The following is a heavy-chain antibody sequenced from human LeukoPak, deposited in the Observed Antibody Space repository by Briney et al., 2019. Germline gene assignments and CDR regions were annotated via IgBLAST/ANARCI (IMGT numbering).Heavy chain of an antibody. D-gene: IGHD2/OR15-2a*01. J-gene: IGHJ4*02. CDR2: IYTSGST. V-gene: IGHV4-4*07. Sequence: SETLSLTCTVSGGSISSYYWSWIRQPAGKGLEWIGRIYTSGSTNYNPSLKSRVTISLDTSKNQFSLKLSSVTAADTAVYYCAGHHPRNTVDFWGQGTLVTVSS. CDR3: AGHHPRNTVDF. CDR1: GGSISSYY.